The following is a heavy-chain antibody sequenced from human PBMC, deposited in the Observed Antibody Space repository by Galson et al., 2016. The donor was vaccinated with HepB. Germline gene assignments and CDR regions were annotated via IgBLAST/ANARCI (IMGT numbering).Heavy chain of an antibody. Sequence: SLRLSCAASGFSFSRHSMNWVRQAPGKGLEWVAYINDRSRSIFYAASVKGRFTISRDNAENTLYLQLAGLRDEDTAVYYCIRESGYCTRGRCYSYFDYWGQGTLVTVSS. J-gene: IGHJ4*02. D-gene: IGHD2-15*01. CDR2: INDRSRSI. CDR3: IRESGYCTRGRCYSYFDY. CDR1: GFSFSRHS. V-gene: IGHV3-48*02.